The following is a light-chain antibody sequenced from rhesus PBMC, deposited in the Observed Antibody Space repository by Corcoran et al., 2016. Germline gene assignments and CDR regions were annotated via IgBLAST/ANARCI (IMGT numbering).Light chain of an antibody. J-gene: IGLJ6*01. CDR1: SSDIGGYNY. Sequence: QSAPTQPPSVSGSPGQSVTISCTGTSSDIGGYNYVSWYQQHPGKAPKLMILGVSNRPSGVSDRFSGSKSGNTASLTISGLQAEDETDYYCCSYTTNSTFVFGSGTKLTVL. V-gene: IGLV2S7*01. CDR3: CSYTTNSTFV. CDR2: GVS.